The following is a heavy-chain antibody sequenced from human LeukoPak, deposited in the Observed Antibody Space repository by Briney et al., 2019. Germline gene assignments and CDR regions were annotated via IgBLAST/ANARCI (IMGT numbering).Heavy chain of an antibody. CDR2: IYYSGST. D-gene: IGHD6-19*01. Sequence: PSETLSLTCTVSGGSISSYYWSWIRQPPGKGLEWIGYIYYSGSTNYNPSLKSRVTISVDTSKNQFSLKLSSVTAADTAVYYRAQWLAKHWYFDLWGRGTLVTVSS. V-gene: IGHV4-59*01. CDR3: AQWLAKHWYFDL. J-gene: IGHJ2*01. CDR1: GGSISSYY.